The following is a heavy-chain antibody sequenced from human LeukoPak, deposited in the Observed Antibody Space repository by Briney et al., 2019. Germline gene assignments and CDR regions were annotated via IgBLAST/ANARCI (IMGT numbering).Heavy chain of an antibody. J-gene: IGHJ4*02. V-gene: IGHV3-64D*06. CDR2: ISSNGDNT. Sequence: GGSLRLSCSVSGFTFSTYVMHWVRQAPGKGLEYVSAISSNGDNTYYADSVKGRFTISRDNSKNTLYLQMSSLRADDTAVYYWVRGTGYWGQGTLVTVSS. CDR3: VRGTGY. CDR1: GFTFSTYV.